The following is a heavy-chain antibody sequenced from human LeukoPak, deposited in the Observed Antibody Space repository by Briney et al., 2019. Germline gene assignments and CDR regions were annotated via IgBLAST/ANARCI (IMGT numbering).Heavy chain of an antibody. CDR3: ARGMVTKDYYFDY. D-gene: IGHD5-18*01. Sequence: PGGSLRLSCAASGFTFSSYSMNWVRQAPGKGLEWVSYISSSSTIYYADSVKGRFTISRDNAKNSLYLQMNSLRAEDTAVYYCARGMVTKDYYFDYWGQGTLVTVSS. CDR1: GFTFSSYS. CDR2: ISSSSTI. V-gene: IGHV3-48*01. J-gene: IGHJ4*02.